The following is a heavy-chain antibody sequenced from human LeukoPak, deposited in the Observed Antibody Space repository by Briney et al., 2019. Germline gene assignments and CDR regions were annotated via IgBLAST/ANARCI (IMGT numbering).Heavy chain of an antibody. V-gene: IGHV3-7*03. CDR1: GVTFSSYG. D-gene: IGHD6-19*01. CDR3: ARGHSSPWDHRFHH. Sequence: PGGSLRLSCAASGVTFSSYGMNWVRQAPGKGLEWVANIKQDGGEKYYVDSVKGRSTISRDNAKNSLYLQMTSLRVDETAVYYCARGHSSPWDHRFHHWGQGTLVTVSS. J-gene: IGHJ4*02. CDR2: IKQDGGEK.